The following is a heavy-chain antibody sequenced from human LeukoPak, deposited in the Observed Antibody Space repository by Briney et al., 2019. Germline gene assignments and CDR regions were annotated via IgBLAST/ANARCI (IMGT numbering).Heavy chain of an antibody. CDR3: ARLEEGFDY. CDR2: INHSGST. V-gene: IGHV4-34*01. CDR1: GGSFSGYY. Sequence: SETLSLTCAVYGGSFSGYYWSWIRQPPGKGLEWIGEINHSGSTNYNPSLKSRVTISVDTSKSQFSLKLSSVTAADTAVYYCARLEEGFDYWGQGTLVTVSS. J-gene: IGHJ4*02.